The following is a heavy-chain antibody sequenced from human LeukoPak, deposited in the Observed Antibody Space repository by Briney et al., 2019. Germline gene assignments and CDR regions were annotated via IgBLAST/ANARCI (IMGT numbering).Heavy chain of an antibody. D-gene: IGHD6-13*01. Sequence: GGSLRLSCAASGFTFSSYGMHWVRQAPSKGLEWVAVISYDGSNKYYADSVKGRFTISRDNSKNTLYLQMNSLRAEDTAVYYCAKAGQQLAFYYFDYWGQGTLVTVSS. CDR3: AKAGQQLAFYYFDY. J-gene: IGHJ4*02. CDR2: ISYDGSNK. CDR1: GFTFSSYG. V-gene: IGHV3-30*18.